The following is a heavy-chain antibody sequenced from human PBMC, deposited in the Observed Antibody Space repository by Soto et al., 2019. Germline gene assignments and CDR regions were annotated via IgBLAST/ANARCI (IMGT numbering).Heavy chain of an antibody. Sequence: PGGSLRLSCAASGFTFSSYAMHWVRQAPGKGLEWVAVISYDGSNKYYADSVKGRFTISRDNSKNTLYLQMNSLRAEDTAVYYCARDLDYGDYSLHMYYGMDVWGQGTTVTVSS. CDR2: ISYDGSNK. CDR3: ARDLDYGDYSLHMYYGMDV. V-gene: IGHV3-30-3*01. CDR1: GFTFSSYA. J-gene: IGHJ6*02. D-gene: IGHD4-17*01.